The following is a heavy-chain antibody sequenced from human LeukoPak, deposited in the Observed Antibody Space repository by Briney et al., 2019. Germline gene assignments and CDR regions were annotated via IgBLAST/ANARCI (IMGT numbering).Heavy chain of an antibody. J-gene: IGHJ4*02. CDR1: GFTFSTYW. CDR3: AGADIHFTILHS. D-gene: IGHD3-3*01. Sequence: GGSLRLSCAPSGFTFSTYWMTCVRPPPEKGLGWVANIKLDGSLQHYQDSVKGRFTNSRDNAQNSVYLQMNSLSVDGTAVYYWAGADIHFTILHSWGQGPLVTVSS. V-gene: IGHV3-7*01. CDR2: IKLDGSLQ.